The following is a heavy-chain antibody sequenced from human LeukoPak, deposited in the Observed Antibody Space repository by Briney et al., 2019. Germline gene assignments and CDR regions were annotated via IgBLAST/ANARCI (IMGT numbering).Heavy chain of an antibody. CDR3: ARSVSVQLWLGVPAY. D-gene: IGHD5-18*01. CDR1: GYTFTSYG. Sequence: ASVKVSCKASGYTFTSYGISWVRQAPGQGLEWMGWISAYNGNTKYAQKLQDRVTMTTDTSTSTAYMELRSLRSDDTAVYYCARSVSVQLWLGVPAYRGQGTLVTVSS. J-gene: IGHJ4*02. V-gene: IGHV1-18*01. CDR2: ISAYNGNT.